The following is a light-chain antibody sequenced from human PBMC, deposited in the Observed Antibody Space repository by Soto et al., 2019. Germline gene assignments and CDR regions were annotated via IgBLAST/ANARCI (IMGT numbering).Light chain of an antibody. V-gene: IGLV2-11*01. CDR2: DVS. J-gene: IGLJ1*01. CDR1: SSDVGGYNY. CDR3: CSYVGRNTYV. Sequence: QSALTQPRSASGSPGQSITISCTGTSSDVGGYNYVSWYQQHPAMAPKLIIFDVSKRPSGVPNRFSGSKSGNTASLTISGLRAEDEADYYCCSYVGRNTYVFGTGTKLTVL.